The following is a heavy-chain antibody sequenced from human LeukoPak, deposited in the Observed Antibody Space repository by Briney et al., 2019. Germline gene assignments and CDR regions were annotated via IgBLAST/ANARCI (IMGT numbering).Heavy chain of an antibody. J-gene: IGHJ3*02. V-gene: IGHV1-69-2*01. CDR3: ATDLRGTTATFDI. Sequence: GAPVKVSGKASGYTFTDYYLHWVQQAPGKGLEWMGRVDPEDGETIYAQKFQGRVTMTADTSTDTAYMELSSLKFEDTAMYFCATDLRGTTATFDIWGQGTIVTVSS. CDR2: VDPEDGET. CDR1: GYTFTDYY. D-gene: IGHD4-11*01.